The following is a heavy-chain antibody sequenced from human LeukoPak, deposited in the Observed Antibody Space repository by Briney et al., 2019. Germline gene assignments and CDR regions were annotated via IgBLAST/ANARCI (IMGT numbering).Heavy chain of an antibody. CDR3: AKGVAVAGPGNFDY. CDR2: ISGSGGST. V-gene: IGHV3-23*01. D-gene: IGHD6-19*01. Sequence: GGSLTLSCAASGFTFSSYAMSWVRQAPGKGLEWVSAISGSGGSTYYAHPVKGRFTIPRDNSKNTLYLQMNSLRAENAAVYYCAKGVAVAGPGNFDYWGQGTLVTVSS. J-gene: IGHJ4*02. CDR1: GFTFSSYA.